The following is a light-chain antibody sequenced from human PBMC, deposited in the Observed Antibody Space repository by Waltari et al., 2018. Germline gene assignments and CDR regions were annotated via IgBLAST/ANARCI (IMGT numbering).Light chain of an antibody. V-gene: IGLV3-21*02. CDR2: HNR. J-gene: IGLJ1*01. CDR1: NIESKS. Sequence: SYVLTQPPSVSVAPGQTTRITCGGDNIESKSVHWYQQKPGQAPVLLVYHNRDRPSWIPERFSGSNSGNTATLTITRVEAGDEAEYYCQVWHSISDHPGVFGTGTKVTVL. CDR3: QVWHSISDHPGV.